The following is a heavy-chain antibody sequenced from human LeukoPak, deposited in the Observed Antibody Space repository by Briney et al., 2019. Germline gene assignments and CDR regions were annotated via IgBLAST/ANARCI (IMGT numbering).Heavy chain of an antibody. D-gene: IGHD5-18*01. Sequence: PGGSLRLSCAASGFTFSSYGAHWVRQAPGKGLEWVAVISYDGSNKYYADSVKGRFTISRDNSKNTLYLQMNSLRAEDTAVYYCAKERIQLWPSHDAFDIWGQGTMVTVSS. CDR3: AKERIQLWPSHDAFDI. V-gene: IGHV3-30*18. CDR2: ISYDGSNK. J-gene: IGHJ3*02. CDR1: GFTFSSYG.